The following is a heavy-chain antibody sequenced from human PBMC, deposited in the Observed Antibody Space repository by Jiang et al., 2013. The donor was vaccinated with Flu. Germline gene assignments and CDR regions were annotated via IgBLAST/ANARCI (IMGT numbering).Heavy chain of an antibody. J-gene: IGHJ5*02. Sequence: SGSGLVKPSETLSLTCTVSGGSISSSSYYWGWIRQPPGKGLEWIGSIYYSGSTYYNPSLKSRVTISVDTSKNQFSLKLSSVTAADTAVYYCARHGPKRLGYSGPRWFDPWGQGTLVTVSS. V-gene: IGHV4-39*07. CDR3: ARHGPKRLGYSGPRWFDP. D-gene: IGHD5-12*01. CDR1: GGSISSSSYY. CDR2: IYYSGST.